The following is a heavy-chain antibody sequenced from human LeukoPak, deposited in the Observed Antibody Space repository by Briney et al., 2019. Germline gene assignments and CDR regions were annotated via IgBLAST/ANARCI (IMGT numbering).Heavy chain of an antibody. V-gene: IGHV4-39*01. CDR2: IYYNGRT. J-gene: IGHJ4*02. Sequence: SETLSLTCNVSGASISSSSYYWGWIRQSPGKGLEWIATIYYNGRTYYKPSLKRRVTISIDTSKNQFSLRLSSVSAADTALYYCARSTEHHLVVVSFFDYWGQGALVTVSS. CDR1: GASISSSSYY. D-gene: IGHD2-15*01. CDR3: ARSTEHHLVVVSFFDY.